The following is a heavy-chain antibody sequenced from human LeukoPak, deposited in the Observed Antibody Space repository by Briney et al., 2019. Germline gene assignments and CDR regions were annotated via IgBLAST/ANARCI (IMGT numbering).Heavy chain of an antibody. D-gene: IGHD3-10*01. J-gene: IGHJ6*02. V-gene: IGHV1-8*01. CDR1: GYTFTSYD. Sequence: ASVKVSCKASGYTFTSYDINWVRQATGQGLEWMGWMNPNSGYTGYAQKFQGRVTMTRNTSISTAYMDLSSLRSEDTAVYYCARVKWDSAYYYGSGSPDYYYGMDVWGQGTTVTVSS. CDR3: ARVKWDSAYYYGSGSPDYYYGMDV. CDR2: MNPNSGYT.